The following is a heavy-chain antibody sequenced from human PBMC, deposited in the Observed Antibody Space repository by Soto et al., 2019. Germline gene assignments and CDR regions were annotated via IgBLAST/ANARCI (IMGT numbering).Heavy chain of an antibody. J-gene: IGHJ6*02. Sequence: QVQLVESGGGVVQPGRSLRLSCAASGFTFSSYGMHWVRQAPGKGLEWVALVWYDGGNKYYADSVKGRFTISRDNSKNTLDLQMNSLRDEDTGVYYCVRAAGYSGNDYVYYYGMDVWGQGTTVTVSS. CDR2: VWYDGGNK. CDR3: VRAAGYSGNDYVYYYGMDV. V-gene: IGHV3-33*01. D-gene: IGHD5-12*01. CDR1: GFTFSSYG.